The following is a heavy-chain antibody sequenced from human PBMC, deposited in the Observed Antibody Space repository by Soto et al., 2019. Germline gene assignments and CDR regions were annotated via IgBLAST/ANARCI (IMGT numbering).Heavy chain of an antibody. J-gene: IGHJ4*02. CDR3: AHRKTTITVATYFDL. CDR2: LYWDGDK. V-gene: IGHV2-5*02. Sequence: QITLKESGPTLVKPTQTLMLTCTFSGFSVTNNGEGVGWIRQPPGKALEWLATLYWDGDKRYSPSLRKRASVSTDTSKSQVVLTMTDMGPEDTGTYFCAHRKTTITVATYFDLWGQGTLVTVS. CDR1: GFSVTNNGEG. D-gene: IGHD6-19*01.